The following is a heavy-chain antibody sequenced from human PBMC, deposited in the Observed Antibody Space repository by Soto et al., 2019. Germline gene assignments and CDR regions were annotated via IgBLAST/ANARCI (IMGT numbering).Heavy chain of an antibody. V-gene: IGHV4-59*01. CDR2: IYYSGST. J-gene: IGHJ3*02. Sequence: SETLSLTCTGSGGSISSYYWSWIRQPPGKGLEWIGYIYYSGSTNYNPSLKSRVTISVDTSKNQFSLKLSSVTAADTAVYYCARGYYDILTGYPHDAFDIWGQGTMVTVSS. CDR1: GGSISSYY. CDR3: ARGYYDILTGYPHDAFDI. D-gene: IGHD3-9*01.